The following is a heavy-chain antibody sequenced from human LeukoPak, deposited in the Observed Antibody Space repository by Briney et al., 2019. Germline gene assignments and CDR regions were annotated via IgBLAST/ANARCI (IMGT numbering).Heavy chain of an antibody. D-gene: IGHD6-13*01. CDR2: ISYDGSNN. CDR3: AIRSSSHLDY. Sequence: GRSLRLSCAASEFAFRRYGVHWVRQAPGKGLEWVALISYDGSNNYYADSVKGRFTISRDNSKNTVYLQMNSLRAEDTAVYYCAIRSSSHLDYWGQGTLVTVS. J-gene: IGHJ4*02. V-gene: IGHV3-30*03. CDR1: EFAFRRYG.